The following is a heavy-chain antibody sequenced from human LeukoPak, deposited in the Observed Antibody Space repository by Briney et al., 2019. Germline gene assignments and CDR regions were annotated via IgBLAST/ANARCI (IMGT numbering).Heavy chain of an antibody. CDR2: ISGSSSYI. J-gene: IGHJ4*02. CDR1: GFTFSTYN. V-gene: IGHV3-21*01. CDR3: ANQWELLIRY. Sequence: GGSLRLSCAASGFTFSTYNMNWVRQAPGKGLEWVSSISGSSSYIYYADSVKGRFTISRDNSKNTLYLQMNSLRAEDTAVYYCANQWELLIRYWGQGTLVTVSS. D-gene: IGHD1-26*01.